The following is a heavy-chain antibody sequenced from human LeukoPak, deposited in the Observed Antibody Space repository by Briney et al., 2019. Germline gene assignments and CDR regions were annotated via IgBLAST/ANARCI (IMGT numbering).Heavy chain of an antibody. CDR3: ARSRTRRLLWFGDEPYYFDY. CDR2: MNPNSGNT. Sequence: ASVKVSCKASGYTFTSYDINWVRQATGQGLEWMGWMNPNSGNTGYAQKFQGRVTMTRNTSISTAYMELSSLRSEDTAVHYCARSRTRRLLWFGDEPYYFDYWGQGTLVTVSS. D-gene: IGHD3-10*01. V-gene: IGHV1-8*01. J-gene: IGHJ4*02. CDR1: GYTFTSYD.